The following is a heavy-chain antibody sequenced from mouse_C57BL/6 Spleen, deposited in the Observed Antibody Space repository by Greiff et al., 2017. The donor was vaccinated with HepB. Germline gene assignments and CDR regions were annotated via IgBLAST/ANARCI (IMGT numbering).Heavy chain of an antibody. CDR1: GYTFTEYT. Sequence: QVQLKESGAELVKPGALVKLSCKASGYTFTEYTIHWVKQRSGQGLEWIGWFYPGSGSIKYNEKFKDKATLTADKSSSTVYMELSRLTSEDSAVYFCARHASTVVAEGYFDYWGQGTTLTVSS. V-gene: IGHV1-62-2*01. CDR2: FYPGSGSI. CDR3: ARHASTVVAEGYFDY. J-gene: IGHJ2*01. D-gene: IGHD1-1*01.